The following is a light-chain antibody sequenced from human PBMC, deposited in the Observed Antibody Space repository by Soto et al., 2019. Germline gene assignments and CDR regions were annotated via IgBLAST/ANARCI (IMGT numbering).Light chain of an antibody. CDR2: EVT. V-gene: IGLV2-14*01. J-gene: IGLJ1*01. Sequence: QSALAQPASVSGSPGQSITISCTGTSSDVGGYNYVSWYQQHPGKAPKLMIYEVTNRPSGVSNRFSGSKSGNTASLTISGLQAEDEADYYCSSSTRRSTRFFGTGTKVTAL. CDR1: SSDVGGYNY. CDR3: SSSTRRSTRF.